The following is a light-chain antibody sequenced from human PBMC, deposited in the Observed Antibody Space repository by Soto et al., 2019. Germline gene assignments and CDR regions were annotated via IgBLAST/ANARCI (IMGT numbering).Light chain of an antibody. CDR3: QQYGSSPPYT. V-gene: IGKV3-20*01. Sequence: EIVLTQSPGTLSLSPGERATLSCRASQSVSSSYLAWYQQKPGQAPRLLIYGASSRATGIPDRFSGSGSGTAFTLTISRLEPEDFAVYYCQQYGSSPPYTFGQGTQLESK. J-gene: IGKJ2*01. CDR1: QSVSSSY. CDR2: GAS.